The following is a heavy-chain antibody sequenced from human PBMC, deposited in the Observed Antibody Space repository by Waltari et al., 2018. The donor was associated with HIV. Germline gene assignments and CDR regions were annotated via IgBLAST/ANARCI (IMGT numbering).Heavy chain of an antibody. CDR1: GFTFSSYG. Sequence: QVQLVESGGGVVQPGGSLRLSCAASGFTFSSYGMHWVRQAPGKGLEWVAFIRYDGSNKYYADSVKGRFTISRDNSKNTLYLQMNSLRAEDTAVYYCAKDLEGYWGQGTLVTVSS. V-gene: IGHV3-30*02. J-gene: IGHJ4*02. CDR2: IRYDGSNK. CDR3: AKDLEGY.